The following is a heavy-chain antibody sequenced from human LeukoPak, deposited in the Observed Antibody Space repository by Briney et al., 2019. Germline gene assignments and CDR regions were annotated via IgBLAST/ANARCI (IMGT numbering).Heavy chain of an antibody. J-gene: IGHJ4*02. CDR3: ARGYYDFDY. CDR1: GGSIRSSYYY. D-gene: IGHD1-26*01. V-gene: IGHV4-39*07. CDR2: INHSGST. Sequence: SETLSLTCTVSGGSIRSSYYYWSWIRQPPGKGLEWIGEINHSGSTNYNPSLKSRVTISVDTSKNQFSLKLSSVTAADTAVYYCARGYYDFDYWGQGTLVTVSS.